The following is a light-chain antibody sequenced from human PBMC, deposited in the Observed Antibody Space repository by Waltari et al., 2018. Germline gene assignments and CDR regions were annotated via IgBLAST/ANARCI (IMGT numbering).Light chain of an antibody. J-gene: IGLJ3*02. V-gene: IGLV1-40*01. CDR2: GST. Sequence: QSVLTQPPSVSGAPGQRVTISCTGSGHNIGAGYDLHCYQQLPRAAPKLLIYGSTSRPLGVPARFFGSTSGTSASLAIIGLQAEDEAEYYCQSYDTSLSVVFGGGTKLTVL. CDR1: GHNIGAGYD. CDR3: QSYDTSLSVV.